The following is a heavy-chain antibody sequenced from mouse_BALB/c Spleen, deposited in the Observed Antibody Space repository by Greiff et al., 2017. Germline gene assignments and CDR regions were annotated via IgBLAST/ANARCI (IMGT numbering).Heavy chain of an antibody. Sequence: SGGGLVQPGGSRKLSCAASGFTFSSFGMHWVRQAPEKGLEWVAYISSGSSTIYYADTVKGRFTISRDNPKNTLYLQMSSLKSEDTAMYYCARHPLSTVVAKGAWFAYWGQGTLVTVSA. CDR3: ARHPLSTVVAKGAWFAY. D-gene: IGHD1-1*01. CDR2: ISSGSSTI. CDR1: GFTFSSFG. V-gene: IGHV5-17*02. J-gene: IGHJ3*01.